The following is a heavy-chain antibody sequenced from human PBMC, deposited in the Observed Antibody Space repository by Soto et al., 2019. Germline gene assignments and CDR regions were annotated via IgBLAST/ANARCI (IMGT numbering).Heavy chain of an antibody. CDR2: ISYDGSNK. D-gene: IGHD5-18*01. J-gene: IGHJ4*02. V-gene: IGHV3-30-3*01. Sequence: QVQLVESGGGVVQPGRSLRLSCAASGFTFSSYAMHWVRQAPGKGLEWVAVISYDGSNKYYADSVKGRFTISRDNSKNTLYLQMNVLRAEDTAVYYCASAVELGFDFDYLGQGTLVTVSS. CDR3: ASAVELGFDFDY. CDR1: GFTFSSYA.